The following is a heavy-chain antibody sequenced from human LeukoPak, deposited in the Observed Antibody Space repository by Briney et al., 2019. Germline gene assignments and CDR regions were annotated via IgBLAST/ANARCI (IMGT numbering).Heavy chain of an antibody. CDR1: GLTFSDYY. Sequence: AGGSLRLSCAVSGLTFSDYYMSWVRQDPGKGLQWVSIINGSGSFTSYADSVKGRLTISRDNSKNTLYLQMNSLRAEDTAVYYCARDSDGWLRRLGPAAIDYWGQGTLVTVSS. CDR3: ARDSDGWLRRLGPAAIDY. CDR2: INGSGSFT. V-gene: IGHV3-23*01. D-gene: IGHD3-16*01. J-gene: IGHJ4*02.